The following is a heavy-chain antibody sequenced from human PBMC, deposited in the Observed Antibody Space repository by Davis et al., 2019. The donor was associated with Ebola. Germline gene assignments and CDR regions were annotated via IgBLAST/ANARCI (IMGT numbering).Heavy chain of an antibody. CDR1: GYTFTGYY. CDR2: INPNSGGT. Sequence: ASVKVSCKASGYTFTGYYMHWVRQAPGQGLEWMGWINPNSGGTNHAQKFQGWVTMTRDTSISTAYMELSRLRSDDTAVYYCAREAVAGLHDTFDIWGQGTMVTVSS. CDR3: AREAVAGLHDTFDI. V-gene: IGHV1-2*04. D-gene: IGHD6-19*01. J-gene: IGHJ3*02.